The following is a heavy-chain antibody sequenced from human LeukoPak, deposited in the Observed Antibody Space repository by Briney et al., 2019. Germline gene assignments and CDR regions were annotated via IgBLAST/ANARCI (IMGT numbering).Heavy chain of an antibody. Sequence: KTSETLSLTCTVSGGSITISGYYWGWIRQTPGKGLEWIGSIYYNGDTYYNPSLKCRVTISVDTSKNQFSLNLSSVTAADTAVYYCASRIFGVLFPNWFDPWGQGILVTVSS. CDR3: ASRIFGVLFPNWFDP. CDR2: IYYNGDT. V-gene: IGHV4-39*01. J-gene: IGHJ5*02. D-gene: IGHD3-3*01. CDR1: GGSITISGYY.